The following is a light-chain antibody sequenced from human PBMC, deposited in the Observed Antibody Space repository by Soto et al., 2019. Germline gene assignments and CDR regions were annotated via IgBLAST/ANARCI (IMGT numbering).Light chain of an antibody. CDR1: SSDVGGYNY. CDR3: SSYTSSSSVV. V-gene: IGLV2-14*01. Sequence: QSALTQPASVSGSPGQSITISCTGTSSDVGGYNYVSWYQQHPGKVPKVLIYEVSVRPSGVSNRFSGSKSGNMASLTISGLQAEDEADYYCSSYTSSSSVVFGEGTMLTVL. J-gene: IGLJ2*01. CDR2: EVS.